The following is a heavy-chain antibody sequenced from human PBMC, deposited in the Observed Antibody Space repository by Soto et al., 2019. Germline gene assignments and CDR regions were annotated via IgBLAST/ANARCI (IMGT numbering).Heavy chain of an antibody. J-gene: IGHJ6*02. CDR1: GGSISSSNW. Sequence: PSETLSLTCAVSGGSISSSNWWSWVRQPPGKGLEWIGEIYHSGSTNYNPSLESRVTISVDKSKNQFSLKLSSVTAADTAVYYCARDQVAGRQIYYYYYYGMDVWGQGTTVTVSS. D-gene: IGHD1-26*01. CDR2: IYHSGST. V-gene: IGHV4-4*02. CDR3: ARDQVAGRQIYYYYYYGMDV.